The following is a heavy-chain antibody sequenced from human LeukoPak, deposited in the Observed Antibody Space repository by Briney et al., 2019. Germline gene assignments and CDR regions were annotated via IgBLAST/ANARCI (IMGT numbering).Heavy chain of an antibody. Sequence: GRSLRLSCAASGFTFRSYGMHWVRQTPGKGLEWISYISGSGSTIYYADSVKGRFTISRDNAKNSLYLQMNSLRAEDTAVYYCARDTSGWYKRFDYWGQGTLVTVSS. CDR1: GFTFRSYG. V-gene: IGHV3-48*04. D-gene: IGHD6-19*01. CDR3: ARDTSGWYKRFDY. J-gene: IGHJ4*02. CDR2: ISGSGSTI.